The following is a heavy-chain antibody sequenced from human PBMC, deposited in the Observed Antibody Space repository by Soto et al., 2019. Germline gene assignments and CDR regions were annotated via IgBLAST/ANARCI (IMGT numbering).Heavy chain of an antibody. D-gene: IGHD3-10*01. CDR1: GFTFTSSA. V-gene: IGHV1-58*01. J-gene: IGHJ4*02. Sequence: QMQLVQSGPEVKKPGTSVKVSCKASGFTFTSSAVQWVRQARGQRLEWIGWIVVGSGNTNYAQKFQERVTITRDMSTSAAYVELSSRRSEETAVDYCAADGDDYWGQGTLVTVSS. CDR3: AADGDDY. CDR2: IVVGSGNT.